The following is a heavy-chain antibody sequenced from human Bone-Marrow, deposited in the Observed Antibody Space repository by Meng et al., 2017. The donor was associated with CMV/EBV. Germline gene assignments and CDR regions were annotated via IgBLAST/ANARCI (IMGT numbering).Heavy chain of an antibody. CDR1: GFTFSSYD. Sequence: GESLKISCAASGFTFSSYDMHWVRQATGKGLEWVSAIGTAGDTYYPGSVKGRFTISRENAKNSLYLQMNSLRAGDTAVYYCARAPLHPFHYYYYGMDVWAQGTTVTVSS. J-gene: IGHJ6*02. CDR2: IGTAGDT. D-gene: IGHD2/OR15-2a*01. CDR3: ARAPLHPFHYYYYGMDV. V-gene: IGHV3-13*01.